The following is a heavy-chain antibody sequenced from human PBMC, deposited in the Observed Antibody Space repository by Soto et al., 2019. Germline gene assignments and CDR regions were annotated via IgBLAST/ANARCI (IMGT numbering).Heavy chain of an antibody. CDR2: IYHSGST. Sequence: PSETLSLTCAVSGGSISSGGYSWSWIRQPPGKGLEWIGYIYHSGSTYYNPSLKSRVTISVDTSKNQFSLKLSSVTAADTAVYYCARDQNWFDPWGQGTLVTVSS. CDR1: GGSISSGGYS. CDR3: ARDQNWFDP. V-gene: IGHV4-30-2*01. J-gene: IGHJ5*02.